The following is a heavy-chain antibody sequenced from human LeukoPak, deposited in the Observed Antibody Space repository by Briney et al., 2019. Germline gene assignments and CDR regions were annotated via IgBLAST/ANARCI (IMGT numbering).Heavy chain of an antibody. Sequence: PSETLSLTCTVSGGSISRSSYYWGWIRQPPGKGLEWIGSIYYSGSTYYNPSLKSRVTISVDTSKNQFSLKLSSVTAADTVVYYCARVGRIAARRGVVDYWGQGTLVTVSS. CDR3: ARVGRIAARRGVVDY. CDR2: IYYSGST. V-gene: IGHV4-39*07. J-gene: IGHJ4*02. D-gene: IGHD6-6*01. CDR1: GGSISRSSYY.